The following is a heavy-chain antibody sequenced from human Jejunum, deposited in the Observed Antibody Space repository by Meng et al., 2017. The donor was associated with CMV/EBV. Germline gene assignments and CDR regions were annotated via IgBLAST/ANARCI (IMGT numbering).Heavy chain of an antibody. J-gene: IGHJ4*02. CDR2: IKEDGGQK. Sequence: AASGFRFSPYWMTWVRQAPGKGLEWLANIKEDGGQKNYVDSLKGRFTISRDNAKNSLYLQMNTLRADDTAVYYCVRDAGWFHFDYWGQGTLVTVSS. CDR1: GFRFSPYW. D-gene: IGHD2-15*01. CDR3: VRDAGWFHFDY. V-gene: IGHV3-7*01.